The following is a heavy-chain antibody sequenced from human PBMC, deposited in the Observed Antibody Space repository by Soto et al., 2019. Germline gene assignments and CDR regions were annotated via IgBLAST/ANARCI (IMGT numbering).Heavy chain of an antibody. V-gene: IGHV3-21*01. CDR3: ARWDFWSGYYYGMDV. D-gene: IGHD3-3*01. Sequence: GGSLRLSCAASGFTFSSYSMNWVRQAPGKGLEWVSSISSSSSYIYYADSVKGRFTISRDNAKNSLYLQMNSLRAEDTAVYYCARWDFWSGYYYGMDVWGQGTPVTVSS. CDR2: ISSSSSYI. CDR1: GFTFSSYS. J-gene: IGHJ6*02.